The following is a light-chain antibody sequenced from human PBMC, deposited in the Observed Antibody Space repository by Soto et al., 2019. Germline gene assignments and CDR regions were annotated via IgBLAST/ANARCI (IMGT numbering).Light chain of an antibody. J-gene: IGLJ1*01. CDR3: CSYAGSSTVYV. CDR1: SSDVGSYNL. V-gene: IGLV2-23*01. CDR2: EGS. Sequence: QSVLTQPASVSGSPGQSITISCTGTSSDVGSYNLVSWYQQHPGKAPKLMIYEGSKRPSGVSNRFSGSKSGNTASLTISGLQAEDEADYYVCSYAGSSTVYVFGTGTKLTVL.